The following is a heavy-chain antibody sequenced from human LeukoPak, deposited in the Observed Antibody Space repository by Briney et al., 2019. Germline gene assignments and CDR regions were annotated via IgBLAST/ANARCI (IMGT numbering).Heavy chain of an antibody. Sequence: SETLSLTCAVSGYSISNGYYWVWIRQPPGRGLEWIGSLYHSGSAYYNTSLRIPVSMSVDTSKNQFSLTLSFVTAADTAVYYCARQHDSYYYYYIDVWGSGTTVTVSS. CDR2: LYHSGSA. V-gene: IGHV4-38-2*01. CDR3: ARQHDSYYYYYIDV. CDR1: GYSISNGYY. J-gene: IGHJ6*03.